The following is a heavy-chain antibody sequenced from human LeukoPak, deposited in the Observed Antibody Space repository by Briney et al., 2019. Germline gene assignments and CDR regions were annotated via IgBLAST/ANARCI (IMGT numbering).Heavy chain of an antibody. V-gene: IGHV3-21*01. CDR1: GFTFSSYT. CDR2: ISSSSSYI. Sequence: GGSLRLSCAASGFTFSSYTMNWVRQAPGKGLEWVSSISSSSSYIYYADPVKGRLTISRDNAKNSLYLQMNCLRAEDTAVYYCARDPTPRYCSGGSCYTHYGMDVWGQGTTVTVSS. D-gene: IGHD2-15*01. CDR3: ARDPTPRYCSGGSCYTHYGMDV. J-gene: IGHJ6*02.